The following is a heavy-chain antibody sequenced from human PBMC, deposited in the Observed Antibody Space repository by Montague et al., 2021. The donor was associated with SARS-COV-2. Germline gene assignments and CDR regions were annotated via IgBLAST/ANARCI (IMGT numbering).Heavy chain of an antibody. J-gene: IGHJ5*02. Sequence: SETLSLTCGVSGGSISSYYWSWIRQSPGKGLEWIGYIFHSGITDYNPSLKSRVTISVDMSKNQSSLQLNSVTAADSAVYYCARTEYNWNDWFDPWGQGTLVTVSS. V-gene: IGHV4-59*13. CDR3: ARTEYNWNDWFDP. D-gene: IGHD1-20*01. CDR1: GGSISSYY. CDR2: IFHSGIT.